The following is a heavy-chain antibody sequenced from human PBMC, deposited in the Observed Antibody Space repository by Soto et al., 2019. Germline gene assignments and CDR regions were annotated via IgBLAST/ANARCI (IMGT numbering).Heavy chain of an antibody. Sequence: QMQLVQSGPEVKKPGTSVKVSCKASGFTFTSSAVQWVRQARGQRLEWIGWIVVGSGNTNYAQKFQERVTITRDMSTSTAYMELSSLRSEDTAVYYCAADRSGWQVHGGGDYWGQGTLVTVSS. CDR3: AADRSGWQVHGGGDY. CDR1: GFTFTSSA. CDR2: IVVGSGNT. J-gene: IGHJ4*02. D-gene: IGHD6-19*01. V-gene: IGHV1-58*01.